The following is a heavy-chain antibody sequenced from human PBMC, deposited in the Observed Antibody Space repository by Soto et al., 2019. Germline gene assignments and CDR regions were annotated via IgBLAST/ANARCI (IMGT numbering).Heavy chain of an antibody. J-gene: IGHJ4*02. V-gene: IGHV4-4*07. CDR1: GGSISSYY. CDR3: ARADPVAGQGRGYFDY. Sequence: PSETLSLTCTVSGGSISSYYWSWIRQPAGKGLEWIGRIYTSGSTNYNPSLKSRVTMSVDTSKNQFSLKLSSVTAADTAVYYCARADPVAGQGRGYFDYWGQGTLVPSPQ. D-gene: IGHD6-19*01. CDR2: IYTSGST.